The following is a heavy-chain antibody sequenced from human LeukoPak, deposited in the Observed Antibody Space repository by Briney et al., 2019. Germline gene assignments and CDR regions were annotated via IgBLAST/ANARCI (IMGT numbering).Heavy chain of an antibody. D-gene: IGHD3-9*01. CDR3: AKWGDYDILTGYYVSDF. Sequence: GASLRLSCAASGFLFRNYAMSWVRQAPGKGLEWVSAITGSGDTTYYADSVQGRFTISRDNSKNTLYVEMNTLRAEDTAVYYCAKWGDYDILTGYYVSDFWGQGTLVIVSS. CDR2: ITGSGDTT. J-gene: IGHJ4*02. V-gene: IGHV3-23*01. CDR1: GFLFRNYA.